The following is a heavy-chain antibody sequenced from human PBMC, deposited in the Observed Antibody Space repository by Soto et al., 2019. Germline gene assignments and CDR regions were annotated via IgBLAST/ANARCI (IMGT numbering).Heavy chain of an antibody. CDR1: GYKFTSFW. D-gene: IGHD2-15*01. J-gene: IGHJ3*02. Sequence: ESLKISGKGSGYKFTSFWLNWVRQIPGKGLEWVGRIDPTDSFTNYSPPFEGLVTISVDKSISTAYLQWSTLQASDTAIYYCARPASGGSRDPFDIWGQGTTVTVSS. CDR3: ARPASGGSRDPFDI. V-gene: IGHV5-10-1*01. CDR2: IDPTDSFT.